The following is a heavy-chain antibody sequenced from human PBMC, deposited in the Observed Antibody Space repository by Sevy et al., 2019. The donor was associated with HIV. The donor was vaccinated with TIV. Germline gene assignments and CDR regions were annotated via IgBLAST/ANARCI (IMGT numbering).Heavy chain of an antibody. CDR3: ARHPTAIAAAGTDY. V-gene: IGHV4-38-2*01. J-gene: IGHJ4*02. CDR2: IFHSGST. Sequence: SETLSLTCAVSGDSISSGYYWGWIRQPPGKGLEWIGSIYHSGSIFHSGSTYYNPSLKSRVTISLDTSMNQFSLKLSSVTASDTAVYYCARHPTAIAAAGTDYWGQGTLVTVSS. D-gene: IGHD6-13*01. CDR1: GDSISSGYY.